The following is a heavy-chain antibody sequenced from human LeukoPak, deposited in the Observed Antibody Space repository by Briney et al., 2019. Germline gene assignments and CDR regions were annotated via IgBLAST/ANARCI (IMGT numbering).Heavy chain of an antibody. Sequence: GGSLRLSCAASGFMFNAYAMTWVRQAPGEGLEWVSGISGGGGGTYYADSVKGRFTISRDNSKNTLYPQMNSLRAEDTAVYYCAKEMAVGGDYYYYYMDVWGKGTTVTVSS. J-gene: IGHJ6*03. CDR3: AKEMAVGGDYYYYYMDV. CDR2: ISGGGGGT. CDR1: GFMFNAYA. V-gene: IGHV3-23*01. D-gene: IGHD2-21*01.